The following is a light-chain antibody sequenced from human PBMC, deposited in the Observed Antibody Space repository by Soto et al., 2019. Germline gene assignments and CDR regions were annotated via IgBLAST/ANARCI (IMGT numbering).Light chain of an antibody. CDR1: QSISSW. CDR2: DAS. J-gene: IGKJ1*01. CDR3: QQYNSYWT. Sequence: TQSPSTLSSSLVYRVTITCRASQSISSWLAWYQQKPGKAPKLLIYDASSLESGVPSRFSGSGSGTEFTLTISSLEPDDCAAYYCQQYNSYWTFGQGTKVDIK. V-gene: IGKV1-5*01.